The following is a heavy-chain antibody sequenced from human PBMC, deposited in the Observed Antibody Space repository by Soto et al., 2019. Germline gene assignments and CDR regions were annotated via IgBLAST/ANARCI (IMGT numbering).Heavy chain of an antibody. CDR2: IDPSDSYT. D-gene: IGHD2-8*01. CDR1: GDSFTSYW. Sequence: ESLKICCKGAGDSFTSYWSSCVRQMPGKGLEWMGRIDPSDSYTNYSPSFQGHVTISADKSISTAYLQWSSLKASDTAMYYCARHTKGGWFDPWGQGTLVTVSS. J-gene: IGHJ5*02. CDR3: ARHTKGGWFDP. V-gene: IGHV5-10-1*01.